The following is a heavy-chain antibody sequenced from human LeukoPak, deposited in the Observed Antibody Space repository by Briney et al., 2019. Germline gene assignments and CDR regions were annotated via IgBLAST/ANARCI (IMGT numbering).Heavy chain of an antibody. CDR3: ARELAGPYYYDSSGYKVAFDI. D-gene: IGHD3-22*01. J-gene: IGHJ3*02. Sequence: SETLSLTCTVSGGSISSTTYYWAWIRQPAGKGLEWIGRIYTSGSTNYNPSLKSRVTISVDTSKNQFSLKLSSVTAADTAVYYCARELAGPYYYDSSGYKVAFDIWGQGTMVTVSS. V-gene: IGHV4-61*02. CDR1: GGSISSTTYY. CDR2: IYTSGST.